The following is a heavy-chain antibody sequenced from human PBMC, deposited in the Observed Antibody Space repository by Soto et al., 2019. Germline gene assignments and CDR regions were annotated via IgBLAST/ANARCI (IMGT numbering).Heavy chain of an antibody. CDR2: IIPIFGTA. D-gene: IGHD5-12*01. CDR1: GGTFSSYA. Sequence: SVKVSCKASGGTFSSYAISWVRQATGKGLEWMGGIIPIFGTANYAQKFQGRVTITADESTSTAYMELSSLRSEDTAVYYCARAGEMATISNWFDPWGQGTLVTVSS. V-gene: IGHV1-69*13. J-gene: IGHJ5*02. CDR3: ARAGEMATISNWFDP.